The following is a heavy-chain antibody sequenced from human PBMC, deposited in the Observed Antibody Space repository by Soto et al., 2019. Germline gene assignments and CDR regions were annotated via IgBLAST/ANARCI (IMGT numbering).Heavy chain of an antibody. V-gene: IGHV3-49*03. J-gene: IGHJ6*02. Sequence: GGSLRLSCTASGFTFGDYAMSWLRQAPGKGLEWVGFIRSKATGGTTDYAASVKGRFTISRDDSKSIAYLQMNSLKTEDTAVYYCSRDVLYDSSGYYYDYVLDVWGQGTTVTVSS. CDR1: GFTFGDYA. CDR2: IRSKATGGTT. CDR3: SRDVLYDSSGYYYDYVLDV. D-gene: IGHD3-22*01.